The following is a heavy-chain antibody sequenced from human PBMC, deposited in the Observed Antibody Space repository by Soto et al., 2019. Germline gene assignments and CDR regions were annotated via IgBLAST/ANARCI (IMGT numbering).Heavy chain of an antibody. CDR3: ARAGTNMVQFDY. V-gene: IGHV4-59*01. D-gene: IGHD3-10*01. J-gene: IGHJ4*02. CDR1: GGSINSYF. CDR2: IYYSGST. Sequence: PSETLSLTCTVSGGSINSYFCSWIRQSPGKGLEWIGHIYYSGSTRYSPSLKSRVSISVDTSKNQFSLEVHSVTAADTAVYYCARAGTNMVQFDYWGQGTLVTVSS.